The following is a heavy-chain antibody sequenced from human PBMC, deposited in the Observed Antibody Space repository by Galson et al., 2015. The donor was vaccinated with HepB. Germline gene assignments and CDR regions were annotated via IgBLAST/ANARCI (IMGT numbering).Heavy chain of an antibody. D-gene: IGHD1-26*01. Sequence: SVKVSCKASGYTFTTYYMHWVRQAPGQGLEWMGIINPSGGSTRYTQKFQGRVTMTRDTSTSTVYMELSSLRSEDTAVYYCARAEWELTDAFDIWGQGTMVTVSS. CDR1: GYTFTTYY. CDR3: ARAEWELTDAFDI. CDR2: INPSGGST. V-gene: IGHV1-46*01. J-gene: IGHJ3*02.